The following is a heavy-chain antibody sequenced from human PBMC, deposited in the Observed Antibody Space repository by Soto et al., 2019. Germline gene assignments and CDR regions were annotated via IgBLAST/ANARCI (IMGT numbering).Heavy chain of an antibody. V-gene: IGHV1-24*01. CDR2: FDPEDGET. CDR1: GYTLTVLS. D-gene: IGHD3-10*01. Sequence: ASVKVSCKVSGYTLTVLSMHWVRQAPGKGLEWMGGFDPEDGETIYAQKFQGRVTMTEDTSTDTAYMELSSLRSEDTAVYYCATASANCYGSGSYSYYFDYWGQGTLVTVSS. J-gene: IGHJ4*02. CDR3: ATASANCYGSGSYSYYFDY.